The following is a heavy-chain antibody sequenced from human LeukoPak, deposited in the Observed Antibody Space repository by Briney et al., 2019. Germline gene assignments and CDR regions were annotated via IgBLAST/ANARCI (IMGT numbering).Heavy chain of an antibody. Sequence: GGSLRLSCAGSGFNFQYAWMTWVRQAPGKGLEWVGRIKNKRDGETTDYAALVKSRFSISRDDSKNTVYLQMNSVRTEDTAVYYCTSLVGSPTYWGQGTLVTVSS. V-gene: IGHV3-15*01. CDR3: TSLVGSPTY. D-gene: IGHD1-26*01. J-gene: IGHJ4*02. CDR2: IKNKRDGETT. CDR1: GFNFQYAW.